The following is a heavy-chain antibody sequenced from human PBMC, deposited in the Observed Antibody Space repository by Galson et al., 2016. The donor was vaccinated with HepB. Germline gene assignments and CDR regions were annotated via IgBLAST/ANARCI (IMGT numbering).Heavy chain of an antibody. CDR3: AGGSSGYDYDFDL. D-gene: IGHD5-12*01. Sequence: SLRLSCAASGFTFSRYTMNWVRRAPGKGLEWVSSISTSSTYIYYADSMKGRFTISRDNAKKSLYLKMSSLRADDTAIYYCAGGSSGYDYDFDLWGQGTMVTVSS. J-gene: IGHJ3*01. CDR2: ISTSSTYI. V-gene: IGHV3-21*01. CDR1: GFTFSRYT.